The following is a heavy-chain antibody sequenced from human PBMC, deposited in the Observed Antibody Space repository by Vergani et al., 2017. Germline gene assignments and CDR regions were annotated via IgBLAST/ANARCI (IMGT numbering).Heavy chain of an antibody. CDR1: GGSFNTYY. Sequence: QVQLEESGPGLVKPSETLSLTCTVSGGSFNTYYWSWIRQSPGKGLEWIGYIYSTGSTNYNPSLNSRVTMSVDTSKNQFSLRLRSVTAADTAVYYCARDRAAAGTFAPSGGWFDPWGQGTLVTVSS. CDR2: IYSTGST. D-gene: IGHD6-13*01. CDR3: ARDRAAAGTFAPSGGWFDP. J-gene: IGHJ5*02. V-gene: IGHV4-59*13.